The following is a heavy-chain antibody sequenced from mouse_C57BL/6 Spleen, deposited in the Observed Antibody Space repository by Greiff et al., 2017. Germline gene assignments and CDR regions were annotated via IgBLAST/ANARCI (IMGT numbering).Heavy chain of an antibody. D-gene: IGHD1-3*01. CDR2: ISNGGGST. Sequence: EVKLMESGGGLVQPGGSLKLSCAASGFTFSDYYMYWVRQTPEKRLEWVAYISNGGGSTYYPDTVKGRFTISRDNAKNTLYLQMSRLKSEDTALYYWSSPGGDNVYWYFDVWGTGTTVTVSS. CDR1: GFTFSDYY. J-gene: IGHJ1*03. CDR3: SSPGGDNVYWYFDV. V-gene: IGHV5-12*01.